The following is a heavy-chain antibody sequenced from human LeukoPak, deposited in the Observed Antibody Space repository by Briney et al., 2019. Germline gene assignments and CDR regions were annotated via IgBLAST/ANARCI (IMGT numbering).Heavy chain of an antibody. CDR3: ARGVGRPAATWEGFDY. D-gene: IGHD2-2*01. V-gene: IGHV4-34*01. Sequence: SETLSLTCAVYGGSFSGYYWSWIRQPPGKGLEWIGEINHSGSTNYNPSLKSRVTISVDTSKNQFSLKLSSVTAADTVVYYCARGVGRPAATWEGFDYWGQGTLVTVSS. CDR2: INHSGST. CDR1: GGSFSGYY. J-gene: IGHJ4*02.